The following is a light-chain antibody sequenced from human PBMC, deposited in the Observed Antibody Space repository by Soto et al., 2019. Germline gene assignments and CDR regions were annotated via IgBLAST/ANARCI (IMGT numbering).Light chain of an antibody. CDR2: GAS. J-gene: IGKJ3*01. V-gene: IGKV3-20*01. CDR1: QSVSSSY. Sequence: EIVLTQSPGTLSLSPGERATLSCRASQSVSSSYLAWYQQKPGQAPRLLIYGASSRATGIPDRFSGSGSGTDFPLNISRLEPEDFAVYYCQQYGSSPNTFGPGTKVDIK. CDR3: QQYGSSPNT.